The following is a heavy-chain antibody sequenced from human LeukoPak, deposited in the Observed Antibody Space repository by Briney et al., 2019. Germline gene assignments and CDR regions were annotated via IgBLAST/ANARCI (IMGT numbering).Heavy chain of an antibody. Sequence: GGPLQISCKGSGYSFTSYWIGWVRQMPGKGLEWMGIIYPGDSDTRYSPSFQGQVTISADKSISTAYLQWSSLKASDTAMYYCASYYGSRKTDAFDIWGQGTMVTVSS. V-gene: IGHV5-51*01. CDR3: ASYYGSRKTDAFDI. CDR2: IYPGDSDT. CDR1: GYSFTSYW. D-gene: IGHD3-10*01. J-gene: IGHJ3*02.